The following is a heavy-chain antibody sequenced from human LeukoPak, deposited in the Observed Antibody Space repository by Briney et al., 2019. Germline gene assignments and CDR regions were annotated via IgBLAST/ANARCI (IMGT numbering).Heavy chain of an antibody. CDR3: ANNLYEFWSGYYTLDY. CDR1: GGSFSGYY. Sequence: PSETLSLTCAVYGGSFSGYYLSWIRQPPGKGLEWIGEINHSGSTNYNPSLKSRVTISVDTSKNQFSLKLSSVTAADTAVYYCANNLYEFWSGYYTLDYWGQGTLVTVSS. J-gene: IGHJ4*02. D-gene: IGHD3-3*01. V-gene: IGHV4-34*01. CDR2: INHSGST.